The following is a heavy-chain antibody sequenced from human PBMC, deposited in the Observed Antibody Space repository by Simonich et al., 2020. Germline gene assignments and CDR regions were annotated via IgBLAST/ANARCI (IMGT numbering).Heavy chain of an antibody. CDR2: IDPGDADT. Sequence: EVQLVPSGAEVKKPGESLKISCKGSGYSFTSYGIGWVGQMPGNGLEWVGSIDPGDADTRYSPSFPGQVTNSADKSISTAYLQWSSRKASDTAMYYFARQLNDFDIWGQGTMVTVSS. CDR1: GYSFTSYG. CDR3: ARQLNDFDI. V-gene: IGHV5-51*01. J-gene: IGHJ3*02. D-gene: IGHD1-1*01.